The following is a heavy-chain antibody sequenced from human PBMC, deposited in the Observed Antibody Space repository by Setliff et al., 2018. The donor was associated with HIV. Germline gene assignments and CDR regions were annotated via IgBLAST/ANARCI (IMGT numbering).Heavy chain of an antibody. V-gene: IGHV1-69-2*01. CDR2: IDPEDGET. CDR3: AWGTQRPIDS. D-gene: IGHD3-16*01. Sequence: ASVKVSCKVSGHTFTDYSIHWVQRAPGKGLEWMGLIDPEDGETIYAEKFQGRVTMTADRSKDIAYMKLSSLRYEDTAMYYCAWGTQRPIDSWGQGTLVTVSS. J-gene: IGHJ4*02. CDR1: GHTFTDYS.